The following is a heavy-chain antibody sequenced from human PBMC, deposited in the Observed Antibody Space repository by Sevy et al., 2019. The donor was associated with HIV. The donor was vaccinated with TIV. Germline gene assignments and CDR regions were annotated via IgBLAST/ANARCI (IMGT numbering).Heavy chain of an antibody. CDR3: ASIAAAGDYYYGMDV. CDR2: INPNSCGT. CDR1: GYTFTGYY. J-gene: IGHJ6*02. D-gene: IGHD6-13*01. V-gene: IGHV1-2*02. Sequence: ASVKVSCKASGYTFTGYYMHWVRQAPGQGLEWMGWINPNSCGTNYAQKFQGRVTMTRDTSLSTAYMELGRRRSDDTAVYYCASIAAAGDYYYGMDVWGQGTTVTVSS.